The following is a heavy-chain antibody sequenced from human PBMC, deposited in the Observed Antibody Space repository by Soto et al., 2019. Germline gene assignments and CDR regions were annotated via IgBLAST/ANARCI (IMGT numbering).Heavy chain of an antibody. CDR1: GGTFSSYA. Sequence: ASVKVSCKASGGTFSSYAISWVRQAPGQGLEWMGGIIPIFGTANYAQKFQGRVTITADESTSTAYMELSSLRSEDTAVYYCARASHFGVVIWFYAFDIWGQGTMVTVSS. V-gene: IGHV1-69*13. CDR3: ARASHFGVVIWFYAFDI. J-gene: IGHJ3*02. D-gene: IGHD3-3*01. CDR2: IIPIFGTA.